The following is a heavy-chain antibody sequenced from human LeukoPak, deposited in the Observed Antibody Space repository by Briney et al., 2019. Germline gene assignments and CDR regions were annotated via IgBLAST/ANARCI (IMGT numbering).Heavy chain of an antibody. J-gene: IGHJ4*02. Sequence: GGSLRLSCEASGFPFSSNSMSWVRQARGKGLKWVSSITSSSRYIYYADSVKGRFTISRDNAKNSLYLQMDSLRAEDTALYYCAKSAGGIAVDYWGQGTLVTVSS. CDR3: AKSAGGIAVDY. CDR1: GFPFSSNS. CDR2: ITSSSRYI. D-gene: IGHD6-19*01. V-gene: IGHV3-21*04.